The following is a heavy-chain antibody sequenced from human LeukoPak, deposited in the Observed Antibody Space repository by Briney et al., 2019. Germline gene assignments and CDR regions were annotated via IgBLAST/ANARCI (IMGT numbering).Heavy chain of an antibody. CDR3: ASNMYYYDSSFFDY. CDR2: ISYDGSNK. D-gene: IGHD3-22*01. CDR1: GFTFSSYA. Sequence: GRSLRLSCAASGFTFSSYAMHWVRQAPGKGLEWVAVISYDGSNKYYADSVKGRFTISRDNSKNTLYLQMNSLRAEDTAVYYCASNMYYYDSSFFDYWGQGTLVTVSS. V-gene: IGHV3-30*04. J-gene: IGHJ4*02.